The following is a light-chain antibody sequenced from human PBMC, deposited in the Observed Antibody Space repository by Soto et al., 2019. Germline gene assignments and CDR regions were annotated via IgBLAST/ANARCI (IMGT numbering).Light chain of an antibody. J-gene: IGKJ5*01. Sequence: IQLTQSPSSLSASIGDTVTITCRASQGIASYLAWYQQKPGKAPKLLMSAASSLQTGVSSRFSGSGSGTYFTLTISSLQPEDSATYYCHQFNSYPPTFGQGTRLEIK. CDR2: AAS. CDR3: HQFNSYPPT. V-gene: IGKV1-9*01. CDR1: QGIASY.